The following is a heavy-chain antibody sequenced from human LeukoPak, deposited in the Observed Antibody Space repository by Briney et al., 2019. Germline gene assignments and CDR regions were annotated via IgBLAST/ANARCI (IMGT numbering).Heavy chain of an antibody. D-gene: IGHD3-16*02. CDR1: GYTFTGYY. J-gene: IGHJ4*02. Sequence: ASVKVSCKASGYTFTGYYMHWVRQAPGQGLEWMGWINPNSGGTNYAQKFQGRVTMTRDTSISTAYMELSRLRSDDTAVYYCARHNGLSYYFDYWGQGTLVTVSS. V-gene: IGHV1-2*02. CDR2: INPNSGGT. CDR3: ARHNGLSYYFDY.